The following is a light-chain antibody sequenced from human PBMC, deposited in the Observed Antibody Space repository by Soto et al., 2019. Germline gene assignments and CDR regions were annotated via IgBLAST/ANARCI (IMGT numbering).Light chain of an antibody. CDR3: QQSYSNPRT. CDR1: QSISSY. J-gene: IGKJ1*01. V-gene: IGKV1-39*01. Sequence: DIQMTQSPSSLSASVGDRVTITCRASQSISSYLYWYQQKPGKAPKLLIYGASSLHSGVPSRFGGSGSGTDFTLTISSLQPEDFATYFCQQSYSNPRTFGQGTKVYIK. CDR2: GAS.